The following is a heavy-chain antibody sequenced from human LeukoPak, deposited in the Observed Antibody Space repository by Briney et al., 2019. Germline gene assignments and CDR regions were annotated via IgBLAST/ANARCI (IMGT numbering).Heavy chain of an antibody. J-gene: IGHJ4*02. V-gene: IGHV3-23*01. Sequence: QPGGSLRLSCAASGYTFSSYAMRWVRQAPGKGLEWVSAISGSGGSTYYADSVKGRSTISRDNSKNTLYLQMNSLRAEDTAVYYCAKGSDNFDYWGQGTLVTVSS. CDR1: GYTFSSYA. CDR3: AKGSDNFDY. D-gene: IGHD1-26*01. CDR2: ISGSGGST.